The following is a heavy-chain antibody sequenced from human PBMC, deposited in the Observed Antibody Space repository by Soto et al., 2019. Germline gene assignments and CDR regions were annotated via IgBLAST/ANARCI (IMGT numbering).Heavy chain of an antibody. Sequence: EVQVVESGGGLVKPGGSLTLSCNFTFSLYSMNWVRQAPGKGLEWVASISSGAAYIKYADSVQGRFTISRDNAKSSVSPQVSSLRVEDTAVYFCTRDEGGSYDSWFHPWGQGTQVTVSA. CDR2: ISSGAAYI. V-gene: IGHV3-21*01. CDR3: TRDEGGSYDSWFHP. CDR1: TFSLYS. D-gene: IGHD1-26*01. J-gene: IGHJ5*02.